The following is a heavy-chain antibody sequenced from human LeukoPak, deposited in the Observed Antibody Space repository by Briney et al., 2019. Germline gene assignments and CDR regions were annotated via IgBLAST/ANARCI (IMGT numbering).Heavy chain of an antibody. V-gene: IGHV3-48*03. D-gene: IGHD1-26*01. Sequence: GGSLRLSCAASGFTFSSYEMNWVRQAPGKGLEWVSYISSSGSNKYYADSVKGRFAISRDNAKNSLYLQMNSLRAEDTAVYYCARRVGANFFDYWGQGTLVTVSS. CDR2: ISSSGSNK. J-gene: IGHJ4*02. CDR3: ARRVGANFFDY. CDR1: GFTFSSYE.